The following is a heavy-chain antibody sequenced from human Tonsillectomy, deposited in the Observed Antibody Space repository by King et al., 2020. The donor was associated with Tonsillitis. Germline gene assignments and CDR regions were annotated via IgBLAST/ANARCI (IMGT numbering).Heavy chain of an antibody. D-gene: IGHD6-19*01. V-gene: IGHV1-18*04. Sequence: VQLVESGAEVKKPGASVKVSCTASGYTFTNYGISWVRQAPGQGLDYMGCVSGYNGNTNYAQKLQGRVTMTTDTSTSTAYMELRSLTSDDTAVYYCARSGSSGWLPFDYWGQGTLVTVSS. J-gene: IGHJ4*02. CDR2: VSGYNGNT. CDR3: ARSGSSGWLPFDY. CDR1: GYTFTNYG.